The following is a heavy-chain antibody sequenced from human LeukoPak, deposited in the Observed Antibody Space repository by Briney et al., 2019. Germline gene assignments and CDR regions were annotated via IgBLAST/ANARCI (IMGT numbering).Heavy chain of an antibody. CDR3: AKDVVVVPAARYNWFDP. D-gene: IGHD2-2*01. CDR1: GFTFSSYA. V-gene: IGHV3-23*01. J-gene: IGHJ5*02. Sequence: AGGSLRLSCAASGFTFSSYAMSWVRQAPGKGPEWVSAISGSGGSTYYADSVKGRFTLSRDNSKNTLYLQMNSLSAEDTAVYYCAKDVVVVPAARYNWFDPWGQGTLVTVPS. CDR2: ISGSGGST.